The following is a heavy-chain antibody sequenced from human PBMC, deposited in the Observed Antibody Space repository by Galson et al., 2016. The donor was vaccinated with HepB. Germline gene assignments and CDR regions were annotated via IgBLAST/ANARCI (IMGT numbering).Heavy chain of an antibody. CDR3: ARDSTDTLPTFLVH. CDR1: GYTFRGYF. V-gene: IGHV1-2*02. J-gene: IGHJ4*02. CDR2: IDPHSGAT. Sequence: SVKVSCKASGYTFRGYFLHWVRQAPGQGLESMGWIDPHSGATAYSQRFQGRVTMTRDTSINTAYMDLGRLGSDDTAVYYCARDSTDTLPTFLVHWGQGTLVTVSS. D-gene: IGHD5-12*01.